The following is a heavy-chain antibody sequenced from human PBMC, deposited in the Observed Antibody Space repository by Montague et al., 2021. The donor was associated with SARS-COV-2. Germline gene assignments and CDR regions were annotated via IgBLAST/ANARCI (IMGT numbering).Heavy chain of an antibody. CDR1: GGSITGYY. CDR2: IYDGGAV. D-gene: IGHD4-23*01. J-gene: IGHJ3*02. CDR3: VRGHPYGGPRGAYDI. V-gene: IGHV4-59*01. Sequence: SETLSLTCTVSGGSITGYYWSWLRRSPGKGLEWIANIYDGGAVXXXPSXXXRVTISTDTSKNQLSLKVNSVTAADTAVYYCVRGHPYGGPRGAYDIWGQGTVVAVSS.